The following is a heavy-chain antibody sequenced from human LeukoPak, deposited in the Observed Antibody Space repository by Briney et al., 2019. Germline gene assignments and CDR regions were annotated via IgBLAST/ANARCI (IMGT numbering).Heavy chain of an antibody. CDR3: SRMDSSDTFGTNWFDP. Sequence: ASVKVSCKASGYTFTSYDINWVRQATGQGLEWMVWINPSNGATGYAQKFQGRVTITRDTSIATASMELSSLTSEDTAVYYCSRMDSSDTFGTNWFDPWGQGTLVTVSS. CDR2: INPSNGAT. CDR1: GYTFTSYD. D-gene: IGHD3-22*01. J-gene: IGHJ5*02. V-gene: IGHV1-8*01.